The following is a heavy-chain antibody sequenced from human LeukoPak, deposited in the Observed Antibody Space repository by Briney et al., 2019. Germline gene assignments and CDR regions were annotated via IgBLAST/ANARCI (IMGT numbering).Heavy chain of an antibody. Sequence: SETLSLTCTVSGGSISSSSYYWGWIRQPPGKGLEWIGSIYYSGSTYYNPSLKSRVTISVDTSKNQFSLKLSSVTAADTAVYYCTRDFGNYAGYMDVWGKGTTVTVSS. D-gene: IGHD4-11*01. CDR3: TRDFGNYAGYMDV. V-gene: IGHV4-39*07. CDR1: GGSISSSSYY. J-gene: IGHJ6*03. CDR2: IYYSGST.